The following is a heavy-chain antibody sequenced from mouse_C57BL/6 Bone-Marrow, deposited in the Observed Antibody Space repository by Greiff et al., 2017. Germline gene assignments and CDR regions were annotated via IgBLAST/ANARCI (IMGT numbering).Heavy chain of an antibody. D-gene: IGHD1-1*01. V-gene: IGHV1-69*01. CDR2: IDPSDSYT. Sequence: QVQLQQPGAELVMPGASVKLSCKASGYTFTSYWMHWVKQRPGQGLEWIGEIDPSDSYTNYNQKFKGKSTLTVDKSSSTAYMQLSSLTSEDSAVYYCARSLGYGSTLYYFDYWGQGTTLTVSS. CDR1: GYTFTSYW. CDR3: ARSLGYGSTLYYFDY. J-gene: IGHJ2*01.